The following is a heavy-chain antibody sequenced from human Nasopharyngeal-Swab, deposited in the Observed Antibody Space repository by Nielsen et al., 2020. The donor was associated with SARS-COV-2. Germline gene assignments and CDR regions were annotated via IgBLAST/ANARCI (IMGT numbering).Heavy chain of an antibody. CDR3: AKEGGVGQQLVRYFDY. V-gene: IGHV3-30*18. CDR2: ISYDGSNK. Sequence: GGSLRLSCAASGFTFSSYGMHWVRQAPGKGLEWVAVISYDGSNKYYAASVKGRFTISKANSKNTLYLQRNSLRAEDPGVYYCAKEGGVGQQLVRYFDYWGQGTLVTVSS. J-gene: IGHJ4*02. D-gene: IGHD6-13*01. CDR1: GFTFSSYG.